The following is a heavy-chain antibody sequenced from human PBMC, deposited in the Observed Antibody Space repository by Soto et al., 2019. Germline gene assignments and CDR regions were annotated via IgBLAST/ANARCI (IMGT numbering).Heavy chain of an antibody. CDR1: GFTFSSYG. CDR2: ISYDGSNK. V-gene: IGHV3-30*18. J-gene: IGHJ4*02. Sequence: GGSLRLSCAASGFTFSSYGMHWVRQAPGKGLEWVAVISYDGSNKYYADSVRGRFTISRDNSKNTLYLQMNSLRAEDTAVYYCAEDWVKYCGGDCYNDYWGQGTLVTVSS. D-gene: IGHD2-21*02. CDR3: AEDWVKYCGGDCYNDY.